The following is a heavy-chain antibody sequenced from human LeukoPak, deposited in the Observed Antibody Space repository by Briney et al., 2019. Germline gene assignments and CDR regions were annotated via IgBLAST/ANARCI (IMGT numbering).Heavy chain of an antibody. CDR1: GFTFSTYA. CDR3: ARRHHFGFLDS. D-gene: IGHD3-10*01. CDR2: IKQDGSEK. Sequence: GGSLILSCAASGFTFSTYAMSWVRHAPGKGLEWVANIKQDGSEKYYVDSVKGRFTISRDNAKNSVYLQMTSLRAEDTAVYYCARRHHFGFLDSWGQGTLVTVSS. J-gene: IGHJ4*02. V-gene: IGHV3-7*04.